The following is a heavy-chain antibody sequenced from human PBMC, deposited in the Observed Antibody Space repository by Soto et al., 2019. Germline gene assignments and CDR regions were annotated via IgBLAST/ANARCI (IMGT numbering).Heavy chain of an antibody. J-gene: IGHJ6*02. CDR2: IYSAGNT. D-gene: IGHD2-2*02. CDR1: GFSVSSNY. CDR3: ERDVPCSSTSCYIPFGYYYYYGMDV. Sequence: GGSLRLSCAASGFSVSSNYMNWVRQAPGKGLEWISVIYSAGNTYYADSMKGRFTISRDNSKNSVYLQMNSLRAEDTAIYYCERDVPCSSTSCYIPFGYYYYYGMDVWGQGTTVTVSS. V-gene: IGHV3-53*01.